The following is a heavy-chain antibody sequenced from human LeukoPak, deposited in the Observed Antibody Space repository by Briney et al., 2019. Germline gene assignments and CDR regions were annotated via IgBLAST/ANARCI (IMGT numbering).Heavy chain of an antibody. Sequence: GGSLRLSCAASGFTVSSNYMSWVRQAPGKGLEWVSAISGSGGSTYYADSVKGRFTISRDNSKNTLYLQMNSLRAEDTAVYYCAKTGSDAGYWGQGTLVTVSS. CDR3: AKTGSDAGY. J-gene: IGHJ4*02. CDR1: GFTVSSNY. V-gene: IGHV3-23*01. CDR2: ISGSGGST.